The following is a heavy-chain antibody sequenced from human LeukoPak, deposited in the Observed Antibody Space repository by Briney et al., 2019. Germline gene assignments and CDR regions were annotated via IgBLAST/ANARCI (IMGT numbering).Heavy chain of an antibody. D-gene: IGHD6-19*01. J-gene: IGHJ4*02. CDR3: AREIAVAGTILFDY. CDR1: GGSISSHY. V-gene: IGHV4-59*11. Sequence: PSETLSLTCTVSGGSISSHYWSWIRQPPGKGLEWIGYIYYSGSTNYNPSLKSRVTISVDTSKNQFSLKLSSVTAADTAVYYCAREIAVAGTILFDYWGQGTLVTVSS. CDR2: IYYSGST.